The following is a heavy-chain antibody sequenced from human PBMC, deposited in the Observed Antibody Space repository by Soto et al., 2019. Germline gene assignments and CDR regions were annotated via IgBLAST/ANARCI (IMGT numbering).Heavy chain of an antibody. D-gene: IGHD3-22*01. CDR1: GGSFSGYY. CDR2: INHSGST. V-gene: IGHV4-34*01. Sequence: SETLSLTCAVYGGSFSGYYWSWIRQPPWKGLEWIGEINHSGSTNYNPSLKSRVTISVDTSKNQFSLKLSSVTAADTAVYYCARVRTITMIVVVKSRWFDPWGQGTLVTVPS. J-gene: IGHJ5*02. CDR3: ARVRTITMIVVVKSRWFDP.